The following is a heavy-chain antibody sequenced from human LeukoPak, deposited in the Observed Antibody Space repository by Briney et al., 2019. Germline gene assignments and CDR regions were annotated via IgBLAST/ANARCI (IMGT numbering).Heavy chain of an antibody. CDR1: GGSINNYY. D-gene: IGHD3-16*01. Sequence: KTSETLSLTCTVSGGSINNYYWSWIRQPAGKGLEWIGRIYPSGSTKYNPSLKSRVTMSVDTSKNQFSLKLSSVTAADTAVYFCARETSQKGAHYMDVWGKGTTVTISS. CDR2: IYPSGST. V-gene: IGHV4-4*07. J-gene: IGHJ6*03. CDR3: ARETSQKGAHYMDV.